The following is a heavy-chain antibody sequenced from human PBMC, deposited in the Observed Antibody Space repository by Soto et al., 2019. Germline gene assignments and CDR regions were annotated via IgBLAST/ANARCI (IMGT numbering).Heavy chain of an antibody. CDR2: IIPIFGTA. Sequence: ASVKVSCKXSGGTFSSYAISWVRQAPGQGLEWMGGIIPIFGTANYAQKFQGRVTITADESTSTAYMELSSLRSEDTAVYYCARVGSGSHYYYYYGMDVWGQGTTVTVSS. D-gene: IGHD1-26*01. CDR1: GGTFSSYA. CDR3: ARVGSGSHYYYYYGMDV. V-gene: IGHV1-69*13. J-gene: IGHJ6*02.